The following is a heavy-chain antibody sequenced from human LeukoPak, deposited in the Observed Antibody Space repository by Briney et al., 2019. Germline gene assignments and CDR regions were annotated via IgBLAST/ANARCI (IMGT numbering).Heavy chain of an antibody. D-gene: IGHD2-2*03. V-gene: IGHV3-30*02. CDR2: IRYDGSNK. Sequence: PGGSLRLSCAASGFTFSSYGMHWVRQAPGKGLEWVAFIRYDGSNKYYADSVKGRFTISRDNSKNTLYLQMNSLRDEDTAVYYCANGYCSSTSCYIDFEYWGQGTLVTVSS. J-gene: IGHJ4*02. CDR1: GFTFSSYG. CDR3: ANGYCSSTSCYIDFEY.